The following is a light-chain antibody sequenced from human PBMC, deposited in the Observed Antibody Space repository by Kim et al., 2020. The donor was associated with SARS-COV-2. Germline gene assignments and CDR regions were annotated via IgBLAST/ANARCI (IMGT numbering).Light chain of an antibody. J-gene: IGLJ3*02. Sequence: ALGQTVTITCQGDSLKNYYASWYQQKPGQAPLLLMYGRNNRPSGVPDRFSGSDSGTTSSLTLAGAQAQDEAVYYCNSRVSSGNHLVFGGGTKLTVL. CDR3: NSRVSSGNHLV. CDR2: GRN. CDR1: SLKNYY. V-gene: IGLV3-19*01.